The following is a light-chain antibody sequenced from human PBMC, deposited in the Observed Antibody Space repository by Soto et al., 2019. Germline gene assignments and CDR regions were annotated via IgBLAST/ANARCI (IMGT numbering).Light chain of an antibody. J-gene: IGLJ1*01. CDR3: RSYTSISTLYF. V-gene: IGLV2-14*01. CDR2: EVS. CDR1: NSDVGGYNY. Sequence: QSVRPQPASVSGSPGQSITISCTGTNSDVGGYNYVSWYQQHPGKAPELMIYEVSHRPSGVSNRFSGSKSDNTASLTISGLQAEDEADYSCRSYTSISTLYFFGTGTKVTVL.